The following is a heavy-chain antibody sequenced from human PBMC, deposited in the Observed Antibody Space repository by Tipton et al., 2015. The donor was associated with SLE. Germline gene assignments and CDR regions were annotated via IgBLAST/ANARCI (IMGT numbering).Heavy chain of an antibody. CDR1: GGSVSSGSYY. CDR2: IYYSGST. D-gene: IGHD5-18*01. Sequence: TLSLTCTVSGGSVSSGSYYWSWIRQPPGKGLEWIGYIYYSGSTNYNPSLKSRVTISVDTSKNQFSLKLSSVTAADTAVYYCARDLGYSYGTWFDPWGQGILVTISS. CDR3: ARDLGYSYGTWFDP. V-gene: IGHV4-61*01. J-gene: IGHJ5*02.